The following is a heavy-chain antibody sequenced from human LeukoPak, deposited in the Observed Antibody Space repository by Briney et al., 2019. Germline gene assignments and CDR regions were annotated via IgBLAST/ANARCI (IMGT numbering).Heavy chain of an antibody. CDR2: ISYDGSDK. CDR3: AQGGSEIYYYYHGMDV. V-gene: IGHV3-30*18. J-gene: IGHJ6*02. Sequence: GRSLRLSCAASGFTFRSYGMHWVRQAPGKGLEWVAIISYDGSDKYYADSVKGRFTISRDNSKNTLYLQMNSLRVEDTAVFYCAQGGSEIYYYYHGMDVWGQGTTVTASS. D-gene: IGHD3-10*01. CDR1: GFTFRSYG.